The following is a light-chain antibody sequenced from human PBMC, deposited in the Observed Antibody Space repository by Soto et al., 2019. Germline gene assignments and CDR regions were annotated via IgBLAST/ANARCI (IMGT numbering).Light chain of an antibody. CDR2: DAS. V-gene: IGKV3-11*01. CDR3: QQRSNWLLT. Sequence: EIVLTQSPATLSLSPGERATLSCRTSQSVSSYLAWYQQKLGKAPRLLIYDASNRDTGIPARFSGSGSGTDFTLTISSLEPEVFGVYYCQQRSNWLLTFGGGTKVEIK. J-gene: IGKJ4*01. CDR1: QSVSSY.